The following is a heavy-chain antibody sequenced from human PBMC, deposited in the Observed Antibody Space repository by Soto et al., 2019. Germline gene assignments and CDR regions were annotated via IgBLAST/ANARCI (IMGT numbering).Heavy chain of an antibody. Sequence: QITLKESGATEVNPTETLALTCTFSGFSLATTGVGVGWVREPPGGALEWIAVVYWADDTRNNPSLETSITLTKDTPKNQVALTMIDMDFVDTAIFYCAHVTISYVGIVGVEAFDVWGQGAVVTVSS. CDR2: VYWADDT. D-gene: IGHD3-9*01. J-gene: IGHJ3*01. CDR3: AHVTISYVGIVGVEAFDV. CDR1: GFSLATTGVG. V-gene: IGHV2-5*02.